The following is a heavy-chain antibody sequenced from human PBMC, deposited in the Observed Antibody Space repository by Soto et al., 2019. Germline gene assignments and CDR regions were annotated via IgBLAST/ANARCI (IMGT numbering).Heavy chain of an antibody. CDR1: GGSFSGYY. J-gene: IGHJ5*02. D-gene: IGHD3-10*01. CDR3: ARSVTP. CDR2: IYYSGST. V-gene: IGHV4-59*06. Sequence: SETLSLTCVVNGGSFSGYYWSWIRQPPGKGLEWIGYIYYSGSTYYNPSLKSRVTISVDTSKNQFSLKLSSVTAADTAVYYCARSVTPWGQGTLVTVSS.